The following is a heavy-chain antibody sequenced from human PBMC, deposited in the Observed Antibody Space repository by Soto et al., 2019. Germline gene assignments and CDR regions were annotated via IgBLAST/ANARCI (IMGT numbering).Heavy chain of an antibody. V-gene: IGHV4-31*03. J-gene: IGHJ4*02. Sequence: QVQLQESGPGLVKPSQTLSLTCTVSGGSISSGGYFWSWIRQHPGKGLEWIAYIYYSGSTYYSPSLKSRITISVDTSKNQFSLRLRSVTAADTAVYYCARGSSSSWATDYWGQGTLVTVSS. CDR1: GGSISSGGYF. CDR3: ARGSSSSWATDY. CDR2: IYYSGST. D-gene: IGHD6-13*01.